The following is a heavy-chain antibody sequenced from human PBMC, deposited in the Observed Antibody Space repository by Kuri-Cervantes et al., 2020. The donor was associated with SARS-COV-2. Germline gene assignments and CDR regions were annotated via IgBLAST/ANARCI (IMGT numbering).Heavy chain of an antibody. J-gene: IGHJ6*03. CDR3: AKDPTVTTSTYYYYYYMDV. V-gene: IGHV1-2*02. Sequence: ASVKVSCKASGYTFTGYYMHWVRQAPGQGLEWMGWINPNSGGTNYAQKFQGRVTMTRDTSTSTVYMELSSLRSEDTAVYYCAKDPTVTTSTYYYYYYMDVWGKGTTVTVSS. CDR2: INPNSGGT. CDR1: GYTFTGYY. D-gene: IGHD4-11*01.